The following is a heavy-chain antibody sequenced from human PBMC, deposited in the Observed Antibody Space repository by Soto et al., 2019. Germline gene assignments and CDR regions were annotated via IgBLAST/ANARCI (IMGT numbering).Heavy chain of an antibody. Sequence: GGSLRLSCSASGFSFRSYAMYWVRRAPGKGLEYVSVISSNGGSTYYADSVKGRFTISRDNSENTLYLQMSSLRAEDTALYYCVKAFYSGYPPYYYAMDVWGQGTTVTVSS. D-gene: IGHD5-12*01. CDR2: ISSNGGST. CDR1: GFSFRSYA. V-gene: IGHV3-64D*08. CDR3: VKAFYSGYPPYYYAMDV. J-gene: IGHJ6*02.